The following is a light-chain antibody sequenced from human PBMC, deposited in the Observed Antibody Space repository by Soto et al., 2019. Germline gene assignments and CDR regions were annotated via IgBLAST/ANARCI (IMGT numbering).Light chain of an antibody. Sequence: EIALSQSPLSLPVTPGEPASISCRSIHSLLHRNGYNDLDWYLQKPGQSPQLLIYLGSNRDSGVPDRFSGSGSGTDFTLKISRVEAEDVGVYYCMQALQTPPTFGQGTRLEIK. V-gene: IGKV2-28*01. CDR2: LGS. J-gene: IGKJ5*01. CDR3: MQALQTPPT. CDR1: HSLLHRNGYND.